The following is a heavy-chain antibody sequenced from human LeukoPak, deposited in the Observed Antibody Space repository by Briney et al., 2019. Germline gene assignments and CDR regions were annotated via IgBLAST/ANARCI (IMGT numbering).Heavy chain of an antibody. CDR1: GGSISSYY. CDR3: AKGRRDAFDI. J-gene: IGHJ3*02. V-gene: IGHV4-59*01. Sequence: SETLSLTCTVSGGSISSYYWSWIRQPPGKGLEWIGYIYYSGSTNYNPSLKSRVTISVDTSKNQFSLKLSSVTAADTAVYYYAKGRRDAFDIWGQGTMVTVSS. CDR2: IYYSGST.